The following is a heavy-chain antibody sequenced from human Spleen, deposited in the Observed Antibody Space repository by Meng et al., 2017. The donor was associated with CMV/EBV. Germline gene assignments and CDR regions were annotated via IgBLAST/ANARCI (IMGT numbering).Heavy chain of an antibody. CDR3: ARVDEGIAAPTYDY. D-gene: IGHD6-13*01. Sequence: GESLKISCAASGFSFSDYYMNWIRQAPGKGLEWVSYISSSGGTIYYADSVKGRFTISRDNAKNSLYLQMNSLRAEDTAVYYCARVDEGIAAPTYDYWGQGTLVTVSS. J-gene: IGHJ4*02. V-gene: IGHV3-11*04. CDR2: ISSSGGTI. CDR1: GFSFSDYY.